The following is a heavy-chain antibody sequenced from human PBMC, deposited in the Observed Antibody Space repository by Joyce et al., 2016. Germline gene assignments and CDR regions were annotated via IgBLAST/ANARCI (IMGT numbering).Heavy chain of an antibody. CDR2: IKQDGSEK. J-gene: IGHJ4*02. CDR1: GFTFSSYW. D-gene: IGHD3-10*01. CDR3: ARVRDHYGSGSQPLDY. Sequence: EVQLVESGGGLVQPGGSLRLSCAASGFTFSSYWMSWVRQAPGKGLEWVANIKQDGSEKYYVDSVKGRFTISRDNAKNSLYLQMNSLRAEDTAVYYCARVRDHYGSGSQPLDYWGQGTLVTVSS. V-gene: IGHV3-7*01.